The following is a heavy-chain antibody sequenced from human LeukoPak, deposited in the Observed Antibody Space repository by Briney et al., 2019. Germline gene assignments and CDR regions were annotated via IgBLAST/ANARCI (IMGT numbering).Heavy chain of an antibody. CDR1: GFPFSRYS. CDR3: ARDNGYNCVDC. D-gene: IGHD5-24*01. Sequence: PGGSLRLSCAASGFPFSRYSMNWVRQAPGKGLEWVSYISSSGSTIYYADSVKGRFTISRDNAKNSLYLQMNSLRAEDTAVYYCARDNGYNCVDCWGQGTLVTVSS. V-gene: IGHV3-48*04. CDR2: ISSSGSTI. J-gene: IGHJ4*02.